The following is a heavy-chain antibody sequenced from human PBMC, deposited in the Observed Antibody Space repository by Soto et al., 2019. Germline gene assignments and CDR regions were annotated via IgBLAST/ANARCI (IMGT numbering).Heavy chain of an antibody. V-gene: IGHV3-30*03. J-gene: IGHJ4*02. Sequence: QVQLVESGGGVVQPGRSLRLSCAASGFTFSSYGMHWVRQAPGKGLEWVAVISYDGSNKYYADSVKGRFTISRDNSKNTLYLQMNSLRAEDTAVYYCATARGAFDYWGQGTLVTVSS. CDR3: ATARGAFDY. D-gene: IGHD3-10*01. CDR1: GFTFSSYG. CDR2: ISYDGSNK.